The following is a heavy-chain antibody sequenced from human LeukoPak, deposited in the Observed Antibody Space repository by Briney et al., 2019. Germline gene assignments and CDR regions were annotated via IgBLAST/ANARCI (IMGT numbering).Heavy chain of an antibody. CDR3: ARDRSGSYYNGFDY. V-gene: IGHV3-33*01. D-gene: IGHD1-26*01. CDR2: IWYDGSNK. CDR1: GFTFSSYG. Sequence: GASLRLSCAASGFTFSSYGMHWVRQAPGKGLEWVAVIWYDGSNKYYADSVKGRFTISRDNSKNTLYLQMNSLRAEDTAVYYCARDRSGSYYNGFDYWGQGTLVTVSS. J-gene: IGHJ4*02.